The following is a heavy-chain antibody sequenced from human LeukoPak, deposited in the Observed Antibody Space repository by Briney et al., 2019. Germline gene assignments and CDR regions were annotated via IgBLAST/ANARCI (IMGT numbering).Heavy chain of an antibody. J-gene: IGHJ4*02. Sequence: GASVKVSCKATGGTFSSYAIRWVRQAPGQGLEWMGRIIPILGIANYAQKFQGRVTITADKSTSTAYMELSSLRSEDTAVYYCARDGSTIFGVVPGDYWRQGTLVTVSS. CDR3: ARDGSTIFGVVPGDY. CDR1: GGTFSSYA. V-gene: IGHV1-69*04. CDR2: IIPILGIA. D-gene: IGHD3-3*01.